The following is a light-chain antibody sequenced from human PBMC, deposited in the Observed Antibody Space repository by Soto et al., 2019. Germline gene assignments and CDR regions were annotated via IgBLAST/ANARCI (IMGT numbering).Light chain of an antibody. J-gene: IGKJ4*01. Sequence: EMMMTQSPATLSVSPGERATLSCRASQSVTNNLAWYQQKPGQAPRLLIYGASTRATGIPARFSGSGSGTECTLTVSSLQSEDSAVYYCQQYSNWPLTFGGGTKVEIK. CDR2: GAS. CDR1: QSVTNN. V-gene: IGKV3D-15*01. CDR3: QQYSNWPLT.